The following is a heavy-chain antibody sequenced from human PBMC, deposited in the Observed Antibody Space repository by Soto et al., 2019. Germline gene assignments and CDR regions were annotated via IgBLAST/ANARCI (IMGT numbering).Heavy chain of an antibody. Sequence: GGSLRLSCAASGFTFSSYAMSWVRQAPGKGLEWVSAISGSGGSTYYADSVKGRFTISRDNSKNTLYLQMNSLRAEDTAVYYCAKAIVATIPYYYYGMDVWGQGTTVTVS. J-gene: IGHJ6*02. V-gene: IGHV3-23*01. CDR3: AKAIVATIPYYYYGMDV. CDR1: GFTFSSYA. CDR2: ISGSGGST. D-gene: IGHD5-12*01.